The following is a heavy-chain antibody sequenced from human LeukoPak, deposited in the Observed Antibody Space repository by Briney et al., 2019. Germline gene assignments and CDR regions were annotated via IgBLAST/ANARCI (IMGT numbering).Heavy chain of an antibody. Sequence: TGGSLRLSCAASGFTFTIYGMNWLRQAPGKGLEWVSYLSGRSDSTYYAESVKGRFTISRDNARNSLYLQMNSLRDEDTAVYYCARDFRYRDSSGYYSFDYWGQGTLVTVSS. J-gene: IGHJ4*02. CDR2: LSGRSDST. CDR3: ARDFRYRDSSGYYSFDY. CDR1: GFTFTIYG. D-gene: IGHD3-22*01. V-gene: IGHV3-48*02.